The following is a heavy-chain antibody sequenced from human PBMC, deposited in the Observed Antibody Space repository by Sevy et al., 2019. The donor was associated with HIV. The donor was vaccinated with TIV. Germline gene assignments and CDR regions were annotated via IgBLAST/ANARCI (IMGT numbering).Heavy chain of an antibody. CDR1: GDSVSSIRTS. Sequence: SQTLSLTCAISGDSVSSIRTSCNWIRQSPSRGLEWLGRTYYRSKWDNEYATSVKSRITINADTSKNQVSLQLNSVTPEDTAVYYCAERTNDVFYYGMDGWGQGTTVTVSS. V-gene: IGHV6-1*01. J-gene: IGHJ6*02. CDR2: TYYRSKWDN. CDR3: AERTNDVFYYGMDG.